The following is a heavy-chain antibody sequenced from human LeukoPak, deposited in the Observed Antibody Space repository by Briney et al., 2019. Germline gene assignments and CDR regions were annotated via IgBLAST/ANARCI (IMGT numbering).Heavy chain of an antibody. CDR1: GFTFSSYA. D-gene: IGHD3-16*01. Sequence: PGRSLRLSCAASGFTFSSYAMHWVRQAPGKGLEWVAVISYDGSNKYYADSVKGRFTISRDNSKNTLYLQMNSLRAEDTAVYYCARDRLTYQPLRGLAYWGQGTLVTVSS. CDR2: ISYDGSNK. J-gene: IGHJ4*02. V-gene: IGHV3-30-3*01. CDR3: ARDRLTYQPLRGLAY.